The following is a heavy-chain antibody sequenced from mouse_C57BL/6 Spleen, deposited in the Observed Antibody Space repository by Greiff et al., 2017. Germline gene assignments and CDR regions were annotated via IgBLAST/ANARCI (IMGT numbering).Heavy chain of an antibody. CDR2: FHPSNADT. CDR3: ARRDYEYAMDY. CDR1: GYTFTTYP. V-gene: IGHV1-47*01. D-gene: IGHD1-1*01. Sequence: VQLQQSGAELVKPGASVKMSCKASGYTFTTYPIDWMKQNPGQSLEWIGNFHPSNADTKYNEKFKGKATFTVEKSSSTAYLELSRLTSDDSAVYYCARRDYEYAMDYWGQGTSVTVSS. J-gene: IGHJ4*01.